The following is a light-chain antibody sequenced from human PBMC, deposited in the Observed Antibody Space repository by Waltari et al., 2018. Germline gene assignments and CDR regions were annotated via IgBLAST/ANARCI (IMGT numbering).Light chain of an antibody. CDR3: AAWDDSLSRWL. Sequence: QSVLTQPPSASGTPGRRVTISCSGRRSNIGSNYVYWYQHVPGAAPKLLIYRNNQRPSGVPDRFSGSKSGTSASLAISGLRSEDEADYYCAAWDDSLSRWLLGGGTKLTVL. J-gene: IGLJ3*02. CDR2: RNN. V-gene: IGLV1-47*01. CDR1: RSNIGSNY.